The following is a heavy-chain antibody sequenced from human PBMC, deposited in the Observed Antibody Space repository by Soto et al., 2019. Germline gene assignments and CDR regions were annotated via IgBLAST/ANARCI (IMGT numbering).Heavy chain of an antibody. Sequence: SQTLPLTCAISGDSVSSNSAAWNWIRQSPSRGLEWLGRTYYRSKWYNDYAVSVKSRITINPDTSKNQFSLQLNSVTPEDTAVYYCARDRDGYNYYYSSYCMDVWGPGTTVTVSS. CDR1: GDSVSSNSAA. D-gene: IGHD5-12*01. CDR3: ARDRDGYNYYYSSYCMDV. CDR2: TYYRSKWYN. V-gene: IGHV6-1*01. J-gene: IGHJ6*02.